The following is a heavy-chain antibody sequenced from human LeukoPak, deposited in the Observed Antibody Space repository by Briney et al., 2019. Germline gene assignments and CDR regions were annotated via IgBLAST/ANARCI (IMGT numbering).Heavy chain of an antibody. CDR3: ARVWYSSGPIDY. D-gene: IGHD6-19*01. J-gene: IGHJ4*02. CDR1: GFTFGSYG. V-gene: IGHV3-30*03. CDR2: ISYDGSNK. Sequence: PGGSLRLSCAASGFTFGSYGMHWVRQAPGKGLEWVAVISYDGSNKYYADSVKGRFTISRDNSKNTLYLQMNSLRAEDTAVYYCARVWYSSGPIDYWGQGTLVTVSS.